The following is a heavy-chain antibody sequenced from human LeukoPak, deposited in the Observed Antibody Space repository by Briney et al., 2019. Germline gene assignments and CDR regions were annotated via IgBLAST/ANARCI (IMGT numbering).Heavy chain of an antibody. CDR1: GGSFSGYY. CDR3: ARDRRYDSSGYYPDS. CDR2: IYYSGST. V-gene: IGHV4-30-4*08. J-gene: IGHJ4*02. Sequence: SETLSLTCAVYGGSFSGYYWSWIRQPPGKGLEWIGYIYYSGSTYYNPSLKSRVTISVDTSKNQFSLKLSSVTAADTAVYYCARDRRYDSSGYYPDSWGQGTLVTVSS. D-gene: IGHD3-22*01.